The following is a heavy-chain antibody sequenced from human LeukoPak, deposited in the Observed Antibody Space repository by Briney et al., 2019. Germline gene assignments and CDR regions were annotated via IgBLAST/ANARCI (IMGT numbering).Heavy chain of an antibody. CDR2: ISPNSGGT. J-gene: IGHJ3*02. V-gene: IGHV1-2*02. CDR3: ARDLPGYYYDSSGYPHPIAFDI. CDR1: GYTFTGYY. D-gene: IGHD3-22*01. Sequence: ASVKVSCKASGYTFTGYYMHWVRQAPGQGLEWMGWISPNSGGTNYAQKFQGRVTMTRDMSISTAYMELSRLRSDDTAVYYCARDLPGYYYDSSGYPHPIAFDIWGQGTMVTVSS.